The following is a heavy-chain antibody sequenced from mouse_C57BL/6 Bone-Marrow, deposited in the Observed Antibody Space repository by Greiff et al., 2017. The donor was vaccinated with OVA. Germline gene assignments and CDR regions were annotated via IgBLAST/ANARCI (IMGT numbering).Heavy chain of an antibody. J-gene: IGHJ4*01. CDR3: ARRRSEAMDY. CDR2: IYPRSGNT. Sequence: QVQLQQSGAELARPGASVKLSCKASGYTFTSYGISWVKQRTGQGLEWIGEIYPRSGNTYYNEKFKGKATLTADKSSSTAYMELRGLTSEDSAVYFCARRRSEAMDYWGKGTSVTVSS. CDR1: GYTFTSYG. V-gene: IGHV1-81*01.